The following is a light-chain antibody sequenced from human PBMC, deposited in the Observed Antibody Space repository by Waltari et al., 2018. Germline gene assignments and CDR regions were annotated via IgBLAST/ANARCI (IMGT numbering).Light chain of an antibody. CDR3: CSYAGSYTWV. CDR2: DDN. CDR1: SSDVGNYNL. Sequence: QSALTQPASVSGSPGQSITISCTGTSSDVGNYNLVSWYQQYPGKAPKVMIYDDNRRPSGVSVRFSGSKSGNTASLTISGVQAEDEADYYCCSYAGSYTWVFGGGTKLTVL. V-gene: IGLV2-23*01. J-gene: IGLJ3*02.